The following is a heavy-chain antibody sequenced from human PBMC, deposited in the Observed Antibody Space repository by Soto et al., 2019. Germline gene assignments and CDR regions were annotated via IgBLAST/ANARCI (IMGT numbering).Heavy chain of an antibody. D-gene: IGHD2-21*01. CDR2: IDWDDDK. CDR1: GFSLSTSGMC. CDR3: ARDSVALYYYYYGMDV. J-gene: IGHJ6*02. V-gene: IGHV2-70*11. Sequence: SGPTLVNPTQTLTLTCTFSGFSLSTSGMCVSWIRQPPGKALEWLARIDWDDDKYYSTSLKTRLTISKDTSKNQVVLTMTNMDPVDTTTYYCARDSVALYYYYYGMDVWGQGTTVTVSS.